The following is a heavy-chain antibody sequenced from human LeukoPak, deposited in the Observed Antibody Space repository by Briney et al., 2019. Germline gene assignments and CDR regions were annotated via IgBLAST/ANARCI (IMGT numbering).Heavy chain of an antibody. CDR2: IIPIFGTA. CDR3: ARGGNGWSQYYYYYYMDV. J-gene: IGHJ6*03. D-gene: IGHD6-19*01. V-gene: IGHV1-69*05. Sequence: SVKVSCKASGGTFSSYAISWVRQAPGQGLEWMGGIIPIFGTANYAQKFQGRVTITTDESTSTAYMELSSLRSEDTAVYYCARGGNGWSQYYYYYYMDVWGKGTTVTVSS. CDR1: GGTFSSYA.